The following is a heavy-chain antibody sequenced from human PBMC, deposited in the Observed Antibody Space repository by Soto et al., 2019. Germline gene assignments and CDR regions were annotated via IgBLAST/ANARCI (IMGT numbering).Heavy chain of an antibody. Sequence: GGSLRLSCAASGFTVSSNYMNWVRQAPGKGLEWVSGIYSGGSTYYADSVKGRFTISRDNSQNTMDLQMNSQRADDTAVYYCARDIRYSWSSYAFDIWGQGTMVTVSS. D-gene: IGHD3-3*01. CDR3: ARDIRYSWSSYAFDI. CDR1: GFTVSSNY. J-gene: IGHJ3*02. CDR2: IYSGGST. V-gene: IGHV3-53*01.